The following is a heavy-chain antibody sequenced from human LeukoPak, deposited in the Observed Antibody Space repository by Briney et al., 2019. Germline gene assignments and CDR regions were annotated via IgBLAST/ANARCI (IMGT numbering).Heavy chain of an antibody. Sequence: AASVKVSCKASGYTFTSYYMHWVRQAPGQGLEWMGWINPNSGGTNYAQKFQGRVTMTRDTSISTAYMELSRLRSDDTAVYYCARELISYGLNWFDPWGQGTLVTVSS. CDR1: GYTFTSYY. V-gene: IGHV1-2*02. D-gene: IGHD5-18*01. J-gene: IGHJ5*02. CDR3: ARELISYGLNWFDP. CDR2: INPNSGGT.